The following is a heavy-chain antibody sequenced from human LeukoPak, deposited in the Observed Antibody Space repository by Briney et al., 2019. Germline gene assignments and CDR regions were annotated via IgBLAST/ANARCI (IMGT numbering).Heavy chain of an antibody. CDR3: ARLSTAAQTPQVDY. Sequence: GGSLRLSCAASGFTFSSYGMHWVRQAPGKGLEWVAVISYDGSNKYYADSVKGRFTISRDNSKNTLYLQMNSLRAEDTAVYYRARLSTAAQTPQVDYWGQGTLVTVSS. V-gene: IGHV3-30*03. CDR2: ISYDGSNK. D-gene: IGHD2-2*01. J-gene: IGHJ4*02. CDR1: GFTFSSYG.